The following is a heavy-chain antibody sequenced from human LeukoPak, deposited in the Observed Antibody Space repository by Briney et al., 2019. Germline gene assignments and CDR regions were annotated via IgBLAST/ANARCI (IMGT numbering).Heavy chain of an antibody. CDR3: VRTPYGQNYMDV. D-gene: IGHD4-17*01. CDR2: LYPGDSDT. V-gene: IGHV5-51*01. Sequence: GESLKISCKGSGYTFTRYWIGWVRQMPGKGLEWMGILYPGDSDTRYSPSFQGQVPISADKSISTAYLQWSSLKASDTAMYYCVRTPYGQNYMDVWGKGTTVTVSS. CDR1: GYTFTRYW. J-gene: IGHJ6*03.